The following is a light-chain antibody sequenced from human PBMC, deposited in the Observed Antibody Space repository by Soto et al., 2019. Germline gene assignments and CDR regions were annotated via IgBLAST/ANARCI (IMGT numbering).Light chain of an antibody. J-gene: IGKJ1*01. CDR2: AAS. V-gene: IGKV1-39*01. Sequence: DIQMTQSPSSLSASVGDRVTITCRTSQSITTYLNWYQQKPGKAPTLLIYAASSLQSGVPSRFSGSGSGTDFTLTISSLHPEDFATYYCQQSYNTPRTFGQGTKVEIK. CDR1: QSITTY. CDR3: QQSYNTPRT.